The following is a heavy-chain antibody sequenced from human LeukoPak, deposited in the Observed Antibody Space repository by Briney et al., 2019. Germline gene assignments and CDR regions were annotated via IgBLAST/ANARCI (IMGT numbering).Heavy chain of an antibody. D-gene: IGHD5-18*01. Sequence: GASVKLSCKASGYTFTSYDINWVRQATGQGLEWMGWMNPNSGNTGYAQKFQGRVAMTRNTSISTAYMELSSLRSEDTAVYYCARDTAMVWGPYYYYYYMDVWGKGTTVTVSS. CDR3: ARDTAMVWGPYYYYYYMDV. CDR1: GYTFTSYD. CDR2: MNPNSGNT. J-gene: IGHJ6*03. V-gene: IGHV1-8*01.